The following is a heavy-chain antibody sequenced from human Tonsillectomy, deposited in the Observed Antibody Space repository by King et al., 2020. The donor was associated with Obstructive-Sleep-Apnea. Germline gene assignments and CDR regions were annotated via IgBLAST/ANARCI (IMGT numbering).Heavy chain of an antibody. Sequence: VQLQQWGAGLLKPSETLSLTCAVYGGSFSGYYWSWIRQPPGKGLEWIGEIKHSGSTNYNPSLKSRVTISVDTSKNQFSLKLSSVTAADTAVYYCARGPLSLTVVTPGDFDYWGQGTLVTVSS. CDR2: IKHSGST. V-gene: IGHV4-34*01. D-gene: IGHD4-23*01. CDR1: GGSFSGYY. CDR3: ARGPLSLTVVTPGDFDY. J-gene: IGHJ4*02.